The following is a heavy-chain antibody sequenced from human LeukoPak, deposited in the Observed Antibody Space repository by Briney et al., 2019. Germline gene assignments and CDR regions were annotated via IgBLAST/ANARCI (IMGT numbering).Heavy chain of an antibody. V-gene: IGHV3-21*01. Sequence: PGGSLRLSCAASGFTFSSYSMNWVRQAPGKGLEWVSSISSSSSYIYYADSVKGRFTISRDNAKTSLYLQMNSLRAEDTAVYYCARDRSYSPPDFDYWGQGTLVTVSS. CDR3: ARDRSYSPPDFDY. J-gene: IGHJ4*02. CDR1: GFTFSSYS. CDR2: ISSSSSYI. D-gene: IGHD1-26*01.